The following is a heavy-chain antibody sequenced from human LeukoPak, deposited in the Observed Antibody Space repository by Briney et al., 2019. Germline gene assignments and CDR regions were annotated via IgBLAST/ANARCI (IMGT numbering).Heavy chain of an antibody. Sequence: PGGSLRLSCAASGFTFSSYEMNWVRQAPGKGLEWVSYISSSGNTIYSADSVKGRFTISRDNAKNSLYLQMNSLRAEDTAVYYCARPAVFGVVIAPDYYGMDVWGQGTTVTVSS. CDR2: ISSSGNTI. V-gene: IGHV3-48*03. D-gene: IGHD3-3*01. CDR1: GFTFSSYE. J-gene: IGHJ6*02. CDR3: ARPAVFGVVIAPDYYGMDV.